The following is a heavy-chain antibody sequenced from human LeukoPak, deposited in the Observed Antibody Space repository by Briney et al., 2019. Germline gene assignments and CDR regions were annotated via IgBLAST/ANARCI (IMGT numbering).Heavy chain of an antibody. V-gene: IGHV3-21*01. J-gene: IGHJ4*02. CDR1: GFTFSSYS. D-gene: IGHD6-19*01. CDR2: ISSSSSYI. CDR3: ARDPGVAVAEQGY. Sequence: GGSLRLSCAASGFTFSSYSMNWVRQAPGKGLEWVSSISSSSSYIYYADSVKGRFTISRDNAKNSLYLQMNSLRAEDTAVYYCARDPGVAVAEQGYWGQGTLVTVSP.